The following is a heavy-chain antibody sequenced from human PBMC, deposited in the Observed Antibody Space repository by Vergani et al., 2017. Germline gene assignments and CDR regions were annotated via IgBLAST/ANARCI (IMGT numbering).Heavy chain of an antibody. CDR2: IYHSGST. D-gene: IGHD3-16*01. CDR3: AGGCYAEFDD. CDR1: GGSISSGGYS. J-gene: IGHJ4*02. Sequence: QLQLQESGSGLVKPSQTLSLTCAVSGGSISSGGYSWGWVRQPPGKGLEWIGYIYHSGSTYYNPSLKSRVTISVDRSKNQFSLKLSSVSAADTAVYYCAGGCYAEFDDWGQGTLVTVSS. V-gene: IGHV4-30-2*01.